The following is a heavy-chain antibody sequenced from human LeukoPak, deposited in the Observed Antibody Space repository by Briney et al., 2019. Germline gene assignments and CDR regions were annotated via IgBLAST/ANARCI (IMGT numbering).Heavy chain of an antibody. CDR1: GYTFTGHY. CDR3: AREYERHLVY. J-gene: IGHJ4*02. CDR2: INPTSGAT. V-gene: IGHV1-2*02. Sequence: ASVKVSCKASGYTFTGHYMHWVRQAPGQGLEWVGWINPTSGATHYAQNFQGRVTMTRDTSISTAYMEVSRLRSDDTAVYYCAREYERHLVYWGQGTLVTVSS. D-gene: IGHD6-13*01.